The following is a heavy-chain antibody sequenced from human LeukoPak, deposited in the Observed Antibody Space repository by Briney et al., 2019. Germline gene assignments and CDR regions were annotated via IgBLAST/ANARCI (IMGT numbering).Heavy chain of an antibody. CDR1: GFTFTSSA. CDR3: AAGPSYGTIHY. V-gene: IGHV1-58*02. J-gene: IGHJ4*02. Sequence: SVKVSCKSSGFTFTSSAMQWVRQARGQRLEWIGWIVVGSGNTNYAQKFQERVTITRDISTSTAYMELSSLRSEDPAVYYCAAGPSYGTIHYWGQGTLVTVSS. CDR2: IVVGSGNT. D-gene: IGHD5-18*01.